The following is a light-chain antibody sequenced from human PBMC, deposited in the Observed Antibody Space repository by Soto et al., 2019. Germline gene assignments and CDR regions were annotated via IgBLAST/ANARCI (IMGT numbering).Light chain of an antibody. CDR3: QQLTSYLL. V-gene: IGKV1-9*01. CDR2: AAS. Sequence: DILLTQSPSFLSASVRDRVTITCRASQGISSYLAWYQQKPGKAPKLLIYAASTLQSGVPSRFSGSGSATEFTLTISSLQPEDFATYYCQQLTSYLLFGGGTKV. J-gene: IGKJ4*01. CDR1: QGISSY.